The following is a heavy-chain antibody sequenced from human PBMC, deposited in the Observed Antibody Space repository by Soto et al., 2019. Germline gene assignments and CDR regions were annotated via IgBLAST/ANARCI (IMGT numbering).Heavy chain of an antibody. D-gene: IGHD3-22*01. V-gene: IGHV3-48*02. CDR3: ARDEYYYDSSGYFDY. J-gene: IGHJ4*02. CDR1: GFTFSSYS. Sequence: QAGGSLRLSCAASGFTFSSYSMNWVRQAPGKGLEWVSYISSSSSTIYYADSVKGRFTISRDNAKNSLYLQMNSLRDEDTAVYYCARDEYYYDSSGYFDYWGQGTLVTVSS. CDR2: ISSSSSTI.